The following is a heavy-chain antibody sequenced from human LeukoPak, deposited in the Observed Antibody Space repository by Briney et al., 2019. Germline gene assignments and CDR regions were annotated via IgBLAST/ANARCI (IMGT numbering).Heavy chain of an antibody. V-gene: IGHV1-2*02. CDR3: AKNWKLLWFRETNWFDP. CDR2: INPNSGGT. CDR1: GYTFTSYD. J-gene: IGHJ5*02. Sequence: ASVKVSCKASGYTFTSYDINWVRQAPGQGLEWMGWINPNSGGTNYAQKFQGRVTMTRDTSISTAYMELSRLRSDDTAVYYCAKNWKLLWFRETNWFDPWGQGTLVTVSS. D-gene: IGHD3-10*01.